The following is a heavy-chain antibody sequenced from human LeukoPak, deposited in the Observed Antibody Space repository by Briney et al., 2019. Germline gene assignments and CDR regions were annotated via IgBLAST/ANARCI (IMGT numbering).Heavy chain of an antibody. V-gene: IGHV3-15*01. Sequence: GGSLRLSRAASGFTFSNAWRSWVRQAPGKGLEWVGRIKSKTDGGTTDYAAPVKGRFTISRDDSKNTLYLQMNSLKTEDTAVYYCTTESLVVAISYWGQGTLVTVSS. CDR3: TTESLVVAISY. J-gene: IGHJ4*02. CDR2: IKSKTDGGTT. CDR1: GFTFSNAW. D-gene: IGHD2-15*01.